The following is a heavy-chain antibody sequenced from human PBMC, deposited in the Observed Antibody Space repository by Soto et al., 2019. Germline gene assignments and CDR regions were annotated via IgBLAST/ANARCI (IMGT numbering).Heavy chain of an antibody. CDR2: VYHTGRT. V-gene: IGHV4-61*01. CDR3: ARDFAYFDS. CDR1: GGSFKSGSYS. J-gene: IGHJ4*03. Sequence: SETLSLTCTVSGGSFKSGSYSWSWIRQPPGKGLEWIGYVYHTGRTSYNPSLKSRVSISMDTSKNQFSLNLDSVTAADKAVYFCARDFAYFDSWGHGTLVTVSS. D-gene: IGHD3-3*01.